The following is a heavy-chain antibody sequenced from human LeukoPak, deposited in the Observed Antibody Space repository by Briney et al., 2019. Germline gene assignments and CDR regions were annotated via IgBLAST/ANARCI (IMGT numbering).Heavy chain of an antibody. CDR2: ISGSGGST. V-gene: IGHV3-23*01. Sequence: GGSLRLSCAASGFTFNTYAMSWVRQAPGKGLEWVSAISGSGGSTYYADSVKGRFTISRENSKNTLYLQMNSLRAEDTAVYYCANFRAGSGSYYNYWGQGTLVTVSS. CDR1: GFTFNTYA. J-gene: IGHJ4*02. CDR3: ANFRAGSGSYYNY. D-gene: IGHD3-10*01.